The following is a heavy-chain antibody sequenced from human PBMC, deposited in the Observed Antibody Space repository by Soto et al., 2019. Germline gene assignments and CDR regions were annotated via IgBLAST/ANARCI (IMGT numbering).Heavy chain of an antibody. CDR3: AEGGYCSSTSCYSNWFDP. CDR2: ISGSGGST. V-gene: IGHV3-23*01. D-gene: IGHD2-2*01. CDR1: GFTFSSYA. J-gene: IGHJ5*02. Sequence: PGGSLRLSCAASGFTFSSYAMSWVRQAPGKGLEWVSAISGSGGSTYYADSVKGRFTISRDNSKNTLYLQMNSLRAEDTAVYYCAEGGYCSSTSCYSNWFDPWGQGTLVTAPQ.